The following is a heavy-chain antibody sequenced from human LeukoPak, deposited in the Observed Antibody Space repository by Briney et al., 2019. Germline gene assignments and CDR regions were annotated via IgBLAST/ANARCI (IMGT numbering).Heavy chain of an antibody. V-gene: IGHV1-46*01. CDR1: GGTFTSYY. D-gene: IGHD1-7*01. J-gene: IGHJ6*02. Sequence: GASVKVSCKASGGTFTSYYMHWVRQAPGQGLEWMGIINPSGGSTSYAQKFQGRVTMTRDTSTSTVYMELSSLRSEDTAVYYCARVGSSNYAYYYGMDVWGQGTTVTVSS. CDR2: INPSGGST. CDR3: ARVGSSNYAYYYGMDV.